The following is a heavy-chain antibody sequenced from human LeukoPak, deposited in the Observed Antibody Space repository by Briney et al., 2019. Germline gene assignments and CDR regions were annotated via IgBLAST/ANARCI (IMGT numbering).Heavy chain of an antibody. J-gene: IGHJ4*02. D-gene: IGHD6-19*01. CDR2: IYTSGST. Sequence: SETLSLTCTVSGGSISYYYWSWIRQPPGKGLEWIGYIYTSGSTNYNPSLKSRVTISIDMSKNQFSLNLSSVTAADTAVYYCARDYSSGWLGGFDYWGQGTLVTVSS. V-gene: IGHV4-4*09. CDR1: GGSISYYY. CDR3: ARDYSSGWLGGFDY.